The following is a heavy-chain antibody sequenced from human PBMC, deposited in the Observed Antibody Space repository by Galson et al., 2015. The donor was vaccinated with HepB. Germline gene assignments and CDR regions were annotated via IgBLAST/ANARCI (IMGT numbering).Heavy chain of an antibody. Sequence: QVQLQESGPGLVKPSETLSLTCTVSGGSISSGDYYWSWIRQPPGKGLEWIGYIYYSGSTYYNPSLKSRVTISVDTSKNQFSLKLSSVTAADTAVYYCARERRNWNQLTDAFDIWGQGTMVTVSS. V-gene: IGHV4-30-4*01. CDR3: ARERRNWNQLTDAFDI. CDR2: IYYSGST. CDR1: GGSISSGDYY. D-gene: IGHD1-1*01. J-gene: IGHJ3*02.